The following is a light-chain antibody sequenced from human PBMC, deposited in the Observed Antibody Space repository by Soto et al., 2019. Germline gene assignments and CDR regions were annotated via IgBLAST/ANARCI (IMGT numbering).Light chain of an antibody. V-gene: IGKV1-5*01. J-gene: IGKJ4*01. CDR1: QSISSW. Sequence: DIQMTQSPSTLSASVGDRVTITCRASQSISSWLAWYQQKPGKAPKLLIYDASSLESGVPSRFSGSGSGTEFTLTISSLQPDDFATYYCQQYNSWLTFGGGTKVEI. CDR3: QQYNSWLT. CDR2: DAS.